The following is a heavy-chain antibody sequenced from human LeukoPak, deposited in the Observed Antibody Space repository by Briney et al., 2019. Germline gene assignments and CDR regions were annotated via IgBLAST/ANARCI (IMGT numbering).Heavy chain of an antibody. CDR1: GFTFSSYS. D-gene: IGHD6-13*01. V-gene: IGHV3-21*01. CDR2: ISSGSTYI. CDR3: AREYHSSSWYGRVFDY. J-gene: IGHJ4*02. Sequence: AGGSLRLSCAASGFTFSSYSMNWVRQAPGKGLEWVSSISSGSTYIYYADSVKGRFTISRDNAKNSLYLQMNSLRAEDTAVYYCAREYHSSSWYGRVFDYWGQGTLVTVSS.